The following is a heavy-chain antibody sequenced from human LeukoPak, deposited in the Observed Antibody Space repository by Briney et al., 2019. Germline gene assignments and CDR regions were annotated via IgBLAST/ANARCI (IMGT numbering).Heavy chain of an antibody. V-gene: IGHV3-48*01. D-gene: IGHD2-15*01. CDR3: ARDLGCSGGSCYSFYYYYYGMDV. J-gene: IGHJ6*02. CDR2: MRDGTL. CDR1: GFTFSRYT. Sequence: GGSLRLSCEASGFTFSRYTMNWVRQAPGKGLEWVAYMRDGTLYYADFVRGRFTITRDNANNSLYLQMNSLRAEDTAVYYCARDLGCSGGSCYSFYYYYYGMDVWGQGTTVTVSS.